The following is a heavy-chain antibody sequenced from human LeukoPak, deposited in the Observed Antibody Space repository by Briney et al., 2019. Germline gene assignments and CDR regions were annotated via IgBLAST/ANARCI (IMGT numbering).Heavy chain of an antibody. Sequence: GSLRLSCAASGFTFSSYWMSWVRQAPGKGLEWVSVIYSGGSTYYADSVKGRFTISRDNSKNTLYLQMNSLRAEDTAVYYCARDPPRTSLDIWGQGTMVTVSS. D-gene: IGHD2-2*01. CDR3: ARDPPRTSLDI. CDR1: GFTFSSYW. J-gene: IGHJ3*02. CDR2: IYSGGST. V-gene: IGHV3-66*02.